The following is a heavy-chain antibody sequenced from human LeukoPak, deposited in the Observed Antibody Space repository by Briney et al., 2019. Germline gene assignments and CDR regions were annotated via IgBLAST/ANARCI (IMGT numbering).Heavy chain of an antibody. J-gene: IGHJ6*03. Sequence: ASVKVSCKASGGTFSSYAISWVRQAPGQGLEWMGGIIPIFGTANYAQKFQGRVTITADKSTSTAYMELSSLRSEDTAVYYCARDRTQGYYYYYYMDVWGKGTTVTVSS. CDR2: IIPIFGTA. CDR1: GGTFSSYA. V-gene: IGHV1-69*06. CDR3: ARDRTQGYYYYYYMDV. D-gene: IGHD1-14*01.